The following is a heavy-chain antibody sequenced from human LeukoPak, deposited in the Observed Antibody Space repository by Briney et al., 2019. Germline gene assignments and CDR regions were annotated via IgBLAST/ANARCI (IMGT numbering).Heavy chain of an antibody. CDR3: ARSTKRWLQLRDIDY. D-gene: IGHD5-24*01. CDR1: GFTFSDYY. CDR2: ISSSGSTI. V-gene: IGHV3-11*01. Sequence: GGSLRLSCAASGFTFSDYYMSWIRQAPGKGLEWVSYISSSGSTIYYADSVKGRFTISRDNAKNSLYLQMNSLRAEDTAVYYCARSTKRWLQLRDIDYWGQGTLVTVSS. J-gene: IGHJ4*02.